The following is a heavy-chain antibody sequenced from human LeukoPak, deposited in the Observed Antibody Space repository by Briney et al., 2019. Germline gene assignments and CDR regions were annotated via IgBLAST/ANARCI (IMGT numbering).Heavy chain of an antibody. Sequence: SETLSLTCTVSGGSISSYYWSWIRQPPGKGLEWIGYIYYSGSTNYNPSLKSRVTISVDTSKNQFSLKLSSVTAADTAVYYCARGGGIAARPGMYYFDYWGQGTLVTVSS. D-gene: IGHD6-6*01. CDR3: ARGGGIAARPGMYYFDY. V-gene: IGHV4-59*12. J-gene: IGHJ4*02. CDR1: GGSISSYY. CDR2: IYYSGST.